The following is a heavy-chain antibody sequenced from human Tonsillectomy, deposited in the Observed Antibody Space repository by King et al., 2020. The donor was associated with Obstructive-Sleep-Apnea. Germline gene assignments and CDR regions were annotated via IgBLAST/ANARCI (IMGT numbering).Heavy chain of an antibody. V-gene: IGHV3-11*01. CDR3: AREGIVGATTWDY. D-gene: IGHD1-26*01. CDR1: GFTFSDYY. Sequence: QLVQSGGGLVKPGGSLRLSCAASGFTFSDYYMSWIRQAPGRGLEWVSYISSSGSTIYYEDSGKGRFTISRDNAKNSLYLQMNSLRAEDTAVYYCAREGIVGATTWDYWGQGTLVTVSS. CDR2: ISSSGSTI. J-gene: IGHJ4*02.